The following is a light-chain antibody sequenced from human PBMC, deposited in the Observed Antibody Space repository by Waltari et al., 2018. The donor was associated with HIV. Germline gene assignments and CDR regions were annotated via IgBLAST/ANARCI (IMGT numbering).Light chain of an antibody. CDR3: ASYTVNSTGV. CDR1: ASNIGRYHY. Sequence: QSALSQPASVSASPGQSVATSCSGSASNIGRYHYVSWYQQHPDKTPRLILFDVNNRPSGISDRFSGSKSGTTASLTISTVETDDEADYYCASYTVNSTGVFGSGTKLTVL. CDR2: DVN. V-gene: IGLV2-14*03. J-gene: IGLJ1*01.